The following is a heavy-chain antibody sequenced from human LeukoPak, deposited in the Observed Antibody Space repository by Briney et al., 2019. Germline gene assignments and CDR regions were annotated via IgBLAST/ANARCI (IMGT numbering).Heavy chain of an antibody. V-gene: IGHV3-66*04. CDR2: IYNSGST. D-gene: IGHD1-14*01. Sequence: GGSLRLSCAASGFTVGYNYMTWVRRAPGKGLEWVAAIYNSGSTYYADSVKGRFTISRDNSKNTMYLQMNSLKGEDTAVYYCARRSNPPGRIDHWGQGTLVTVSS. CDR3: ARRSNPPGRIDH. CDR1: GFTVGYNY. J-gene: IGHJ4*02.